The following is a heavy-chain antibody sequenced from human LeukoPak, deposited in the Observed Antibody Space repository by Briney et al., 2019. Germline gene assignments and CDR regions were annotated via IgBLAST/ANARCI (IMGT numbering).Heavy chain of an antibody. CDR3: ARDNYDILTGYYSFGVYYYYGMDV. CDR2: ISSSSRTI. V-gene: IGHV3-48*01. CDR1: GFTFSSYS. Sequence: KPGRSLRLSCAASGFTFSSYSMNWVRQAPGKGLEWVSYISSSSRTIYYADSVKGRFTISRDNSKNTLYLQMNSLRAEDTAVYYCARDNYDILTGYYSFGVYYYYGMDVWGQGTTVTVSS. D-gene: IGHD3-9*01. J-gene: IGHJ6*02.